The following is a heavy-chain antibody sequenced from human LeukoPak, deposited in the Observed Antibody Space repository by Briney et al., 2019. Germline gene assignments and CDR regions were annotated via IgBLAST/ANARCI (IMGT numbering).Heavy chain of an antibody. Sequence: GGSLRLSCAASGFPVSDNYMSWVRQAPGKGLEWVSIIYSDGTTYYADSVKGRFTISRDNSKNSLYLQMNSLRAEDTAVYYCARDPGYNYGFDYWGQGTLVTVSS. CDR1: GFPVSDNY. J-gene: IGHJ4*02. CDR2: IYSDGTT. CDR3: ARDPGYNYGFDY. V-gene: IGHV3-66*01. D-gene: IGHD5-18*01.